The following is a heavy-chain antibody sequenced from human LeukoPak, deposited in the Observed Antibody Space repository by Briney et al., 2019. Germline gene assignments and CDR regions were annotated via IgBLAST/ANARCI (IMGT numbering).Heavy chain of an antibody. CDR3: ASSYYYDSSGYYFDY. D-gene: IGHD3-22*01. CDR1: GGSFSGYY. V-gene: IGHV4-34*01. CDR2: INHSGST. Sequence: PSETLSLTCAVYGGSFSGYYWSWIRQPPGKGLEWIGEINHSGSTNYNPSLKSRVTISVDMSKNQFSLKLSSVTAADTAVYYCASSYYYDSSGYYFDYWGQGTLVTVSS. J-gene: IGHJ4*02.